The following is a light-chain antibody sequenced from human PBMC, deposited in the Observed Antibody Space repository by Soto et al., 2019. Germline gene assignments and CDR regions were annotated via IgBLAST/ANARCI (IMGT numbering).Light chain of an antibody. J-gene: IGKJ2*01. CDR3: QQYNNWPGT. CDR1: QSVSSN. V-gene: IGKV3-15*01. Sequence: EIVMTQSPATLSVSPGERVTLSCRASQSVSSNLAWYQQKPGQAPGLLIDGASNRAIGIPARFSGSGSGTEFTLTISSLQTEDFAIYYCQQYNNWPGTFGQGTKLEIK. CDR2: GAS.